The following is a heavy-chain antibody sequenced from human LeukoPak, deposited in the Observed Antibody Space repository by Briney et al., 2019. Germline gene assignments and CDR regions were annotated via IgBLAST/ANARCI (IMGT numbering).Heavy chain of an antibody. CDR3: ARRFTIFGVTYWFDP. V-gene: IGHV4-59*01. D-gene: IGHD3-3*01. J-gene: IGHJ5*02. CDR1: GGSISSYY. Sequence: PSETLSLTCTVSGGSISSYYWSWIRQPPGKGLEWIGYGHDSGSTNYNPSLKNRVTISVDTSKNQFSLKLSSVTAADTAVYYCARRFTIFGVTYWFDPWGQGTLVTVSS. CDR2: GHDSGST.